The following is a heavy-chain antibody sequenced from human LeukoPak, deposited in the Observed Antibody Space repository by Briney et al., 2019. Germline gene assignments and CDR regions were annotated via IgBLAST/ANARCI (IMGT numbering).Heavy chain of an antibody. D-gene: IGHD1-7*01. V-gene: IGHV4-39*07. CDR2: LSSGGSA. Sequence: SETLSLTCSVPGGSISSSSYYWAWIRQSPGKGLEWIGTLSSGGSAYYNPSITSRVSISKDTSDNQFSLRLYSVTAADTDVYYCARKQTGTMYDVWGQGTQVTVSS. CDR1: GGSISSSSYY. CDR3: ARKQTGTMYDV. J-gene: IGHJ4*02.